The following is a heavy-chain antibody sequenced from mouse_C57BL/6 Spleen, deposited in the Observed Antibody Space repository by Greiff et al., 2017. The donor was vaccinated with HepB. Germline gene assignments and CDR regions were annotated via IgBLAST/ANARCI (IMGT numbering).Heavy chain of an antibody. CDR1: GFTFSSYT. Sequence: EVHLVESGGGLVKPGGSLKLSCAASGFTFSSYTMSWVRQTPEKRLEWVATISGGGGNTYYPDSVKGRFTISRDNAKNTLYLQMSRLRSEDTALYYCARDQGWDFDVWGTGTTVTVSS. D-gene: IGHD3-2*02. CDR3: ARDQGWDFDV. CDR2: ISGGGGNT. V-gene: IGHV5-9*01. J-gene: IGHJ1*03.